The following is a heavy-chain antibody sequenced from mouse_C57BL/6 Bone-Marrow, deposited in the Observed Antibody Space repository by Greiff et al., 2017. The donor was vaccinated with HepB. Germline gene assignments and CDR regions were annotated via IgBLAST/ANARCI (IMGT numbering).Heavy chain of an antibody. CDR1: GYTFTSYG. J-gene: IGHJ3*01. CDR3: AKNYDPWFAY. CDR2: IYPRSGNT. Sequence: LQQSGAELARPGASVKLSCQASGYTFTSYGISWVKQRTGQGLEWIGEIYPRSGNTYYNEKFKGKATLTADKSSSTAYMELRSLTSEDSAVYFCAKNYDPWFAYWGQGTLVTVSA. D-gene: IGHD2-4*01. V-gene: IGHV1-81*01.